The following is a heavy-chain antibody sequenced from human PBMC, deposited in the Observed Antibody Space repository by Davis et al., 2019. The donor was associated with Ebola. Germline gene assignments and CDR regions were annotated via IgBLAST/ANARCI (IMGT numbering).Heavy chain of an antibody. Sequence: HTGGSLRLSCAASGFTFSRYWMHWVRQAPGKGLVWVSRINSDGSSTNYVDSVKGRFTIPRDNAKNTLYLQMNSLRAEDTAVYYCARESELWPPYFDYWGQGTLVTVSS. CDR2: INSDGSST. J-gene: IGHJ4*02. D-gene: IGHD5-18*01. V-gene: IGHV3-74*01. CDR3: ARESELWPPYFDY. CDR1: GFTFSRYW.